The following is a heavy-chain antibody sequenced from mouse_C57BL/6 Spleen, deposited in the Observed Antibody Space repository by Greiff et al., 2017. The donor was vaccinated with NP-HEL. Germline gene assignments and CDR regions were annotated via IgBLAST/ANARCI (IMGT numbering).Heavy chain of an antibody. CDR3: ARIRLRRTETYAMDY. D-gene: IGHD2-4*01. Sequence: VQLKQSGAELVKPGASVKLSCTASGFNIKDYYMHWVKQRTEQGLEWIGRIDPEDGETKYAPKFQGKATITADTSSTTAYLQLSSLTSEDTAVYYCARIRLRRTETYAMDYWGQGTAVTVAS. V-gene: IGHV14-2*01. J-gene: IGHJ4*01. CDR1: GFNIKDYY. CDR2: IDPEDGET.